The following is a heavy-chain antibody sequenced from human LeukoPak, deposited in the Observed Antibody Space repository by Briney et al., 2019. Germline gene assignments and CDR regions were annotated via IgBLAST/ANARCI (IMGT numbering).Heavy chain of an antibody. V-gene: IGHV4-39*01. CDR2: IHYSGST. Sequence: PSETLSLTCTVSGGSISSNRYYWGWIRQPPGKGLEWIGNIHYSGSTYYNPSLKTRVTISEDTSKNQFSLKLSSVTAADTAVYYCARGIHDYGDYPEDYWGQGTPVTVSS. CDR1: GGSISSNRYY. D-gene: IGHD4-17*01. CDR3: ARGIHDYGDYPEDY. J-gene: IGHJ4*02.